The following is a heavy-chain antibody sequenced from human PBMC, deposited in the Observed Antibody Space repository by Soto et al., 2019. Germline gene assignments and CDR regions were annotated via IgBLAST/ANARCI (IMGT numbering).Heavy chain of an antibody. CDR1: GYTFTGYY. Sequence: ASVKVSCKASGYTFTGYYMHWVRQAPGQGLEWKGWINPNSGGTNYAQKFQGWVTMTRDTSISTAYMELSRLRSDDTAVYYCARDALRRTTGTIHLGYWGQGTLVTVSS. CDR2: INPNSGGT. CDR3: ARDALRRTTGTIHLGY. J-gene: IGHJ4*02. V-gene: IGHV1-2*04. D-gene: IGHD1-1*01.